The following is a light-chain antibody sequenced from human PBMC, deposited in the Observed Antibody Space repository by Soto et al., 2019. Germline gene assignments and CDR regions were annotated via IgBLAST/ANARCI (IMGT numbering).Light chain of an antibody. CDR2: GAS. Sequence: EIVLTQSPGTLSLSPGERAPLSCRAIQSVSNNYLAWYQQKPGQAPRLLIYGASNRATGIPDRFSGSGSGTDFTLTISSLQSEDFAVYYCQQYNNWPPLTFGQGTKVDIK. CDR1: QSVSNNY. CDR3: QQYNNWPPLT. J-gene: IGKJ1*01. V-gene: IGKV3-20*01.